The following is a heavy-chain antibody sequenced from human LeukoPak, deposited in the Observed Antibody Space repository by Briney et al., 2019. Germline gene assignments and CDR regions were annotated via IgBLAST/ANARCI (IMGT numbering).Heavy chain of an antibody. V-gene: IGHV3-21*01. CDR1: GFTFSSYA. Sequence: GGSLRLSCAASGFTFSSYAMHWVRQAPGKGLEWVSSISSSSNYIYYVDSMKGRFTISRDNAKNSLYLQMKNLRDEDTAVYYCARGDSSDYYLYYWGQGTLVTVSS. D-gene: IGHD3-22*01. CDR2: ISSSSNYI. CDR3: ARGDSSDYYLYY. J-gene: IGHJ4*02.